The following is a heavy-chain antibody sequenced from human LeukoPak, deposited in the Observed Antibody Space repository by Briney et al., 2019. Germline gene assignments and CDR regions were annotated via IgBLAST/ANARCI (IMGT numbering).Heavy chain of an antibody. CDR2: IYSGGNT. Sequence: GGSLRLSCAVSGFTFSNNYMSWVRQAPGKGLEWVSVIYSGGNTYYADSVKGRFTISRDNFKNTLYLQMNSLRAEDTAVYYCARDCGTSCYVGRGPLDYWGQGTLVTVSS. CDR3: ARDCGTSCYVGRGPLDY. J-gene: IGHJ4*02. CDR1: GFTFSNNY. D-gene: IGHD2-2*01. V-gene: IGHV3-66*01.